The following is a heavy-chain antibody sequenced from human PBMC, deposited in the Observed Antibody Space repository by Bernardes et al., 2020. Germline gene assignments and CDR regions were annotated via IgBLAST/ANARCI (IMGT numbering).Heavy chain of an antibody. Sequence: GGSLRLSCAASGFTFSSYAMIWVRQAPGKGLEWVSAISGSGGSTYYADSVKGRFTISRDNSKNTLYLQMNSLRAEDTAVYYCAKTPSLGDYVDYWGQGTLVTVSS. CDR1: GFTFSSYA. CDR3: AKTPSLGDYVDY. V-gene: IGHV3-23*01. D-gene: IGHD4-17*01. J-gene: IGHJ4*02. CDR2: ISGSGGST.